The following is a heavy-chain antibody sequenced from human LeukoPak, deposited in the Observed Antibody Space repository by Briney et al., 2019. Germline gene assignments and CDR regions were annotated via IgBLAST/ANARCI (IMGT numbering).Heavy chain of an antibody. V-gene: IGHV4-34*01. Sequence: PSETLSLTCAVYGGPFSGYYWSWIRQPPGKGLEWIGEINHSGSTNYNTSLKSRVTISVDTSKNQFSPKLSSVTAADTAVYYCARLDDNWGQGTLVTVSS. J-gene: IGHJ4*02. CDR2: INHSGST. CDR3: ARLDDN. CDR1: GGPFSGYY.